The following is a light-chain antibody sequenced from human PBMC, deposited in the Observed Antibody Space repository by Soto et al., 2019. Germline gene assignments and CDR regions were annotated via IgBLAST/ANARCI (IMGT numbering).Light chain of an antibody. CDR1: QSISSW. J-gene: IGKJ1*01. CDR2: KAS. Sequence: DIQITQSPSPLSASVGDRGTITFRASQSISSWLAWYQQKPGKAPKLLIYKASSLESGVPSRFSGSGSGTEFTLTISSLQPDDFATYFCQQYNSYSEAFGQGTKVDI. CDR3: QQYNSYSEA. V-gene: IGKV1-5*03.